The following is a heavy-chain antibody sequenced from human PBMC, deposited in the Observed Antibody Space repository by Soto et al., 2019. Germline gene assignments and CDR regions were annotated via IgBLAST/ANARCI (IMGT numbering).Heavy chain of an antibody. CDR2: IYYSGST. V-gene: IGHV4-31*03. D-gene: IGHD6-6*01. CDR3: ASEHSSSLRY. J-gene: IGHJ4*02. CDR1: GGSISSGGYY. Sequence: QVQLQESGPGLVKPSQTLSLTCTVSGGSISSGGYYWSWIRQHPGKGLEWIGYIYYSGSTYYNPSRKNRVTISVDTSKNPFSLKLSSVTAADTAVYYCASEHSSSLRYWGQGTLVTVSS.